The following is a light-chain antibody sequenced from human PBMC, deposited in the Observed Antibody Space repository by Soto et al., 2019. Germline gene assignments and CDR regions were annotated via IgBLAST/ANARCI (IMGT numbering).Light chain of an antibody. CDR2: KAS. CDR3: QHADSDPMQ. J-gene: IGKJ1*01. Sequence: DIQMTQSPSTLSASVGYRVTITCRASQSISSWLAWYQQKPGKAPKLLIYKASSLESVVPSRFSVCGSGAGFTVTISSLQPDYFAICYCQHADSDPMQFGQGTNVEIK. CDR1: QSISSW. V-gene: IGKV1-5*03.